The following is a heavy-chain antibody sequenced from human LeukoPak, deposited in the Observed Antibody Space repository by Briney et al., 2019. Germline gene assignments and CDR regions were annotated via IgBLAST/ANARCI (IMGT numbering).Heavy chain of an antibody. CDR3: SRANFLYCSSTTGFVDY. Sequence: ASVTVSCKASGYTFTDYYMHWVRQAPGQGVEWMGWINPNSGDTNYAQKFQGRVTMTRDTSNSKAHMELSRLRSDDADVYFCSRANFLYCSSTTGFVDYWGQGTLVIVSS. CDR2: INPNSGDT. V-gene: IGHV1-2*02. D-gene: IGHD2-2*01. J-gene: IGHJ4*02. CDR1: GYTFTDYY.